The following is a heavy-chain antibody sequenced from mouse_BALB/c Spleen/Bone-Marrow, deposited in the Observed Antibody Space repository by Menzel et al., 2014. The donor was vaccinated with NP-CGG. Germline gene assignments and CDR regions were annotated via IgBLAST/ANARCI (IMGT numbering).Heavy chain of an antibody. Sequence: VQLVESGAELVRPGTSVKVSCKASGYAFTNYLIEWVKQRPGQGLEWIGVINPESGGTNYNEKFKGKATLTADKSSSTAYMQLSSLTSDDSAVYFCARGITTGYFDYWGQGTTLTVSS. J-gene: IGHJ2*01. V-gene: IGHV1-54*01. CDR3: ARGITTGYFDY. CDR1: GYAFTNYL. CDR2: INPESGGT. D-gene: IGHD1-1*01.